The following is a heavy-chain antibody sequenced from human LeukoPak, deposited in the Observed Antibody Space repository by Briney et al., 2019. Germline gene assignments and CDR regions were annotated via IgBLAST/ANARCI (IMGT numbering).Heavy chain of an antibody. CDR1: GGSISSSSYY. J-gene: IGHJ6*02. CDR2: IYYSGST. Sequence: KPSETLSLTCTVSGGSISSSSYYWGWIRQPPGKGLEWIGSIYYSGSTYYNPSLKSRVTISVDTSKNHFSLKLISVTAADTAVYYCATGRYSTAVAGDYGMDVRGQGTTVTVSS. V-gene: IGHV4-39*07. D-gene: IGHD6-19*01. CDR3: ATGRYSTAVAGDYGMDV.